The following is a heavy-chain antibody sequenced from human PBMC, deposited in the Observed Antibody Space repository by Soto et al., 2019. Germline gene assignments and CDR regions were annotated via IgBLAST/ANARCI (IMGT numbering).Heavy chain of an antibody. Sequence: QLQLQESGPGLVKPSETLSLTCTVSGGSISSSSYYWGWIRQPPGKGLEWIGSIYYSGSTYYNPSLKSRVTISVDTSKNQFSLKLSSVTAADTAVYYCARHFLLPGGWNYFDYWGQGTLVTVSS. J-gene: IGHJ4*02. V-gene: IGHV4-39*01. CDR3: ARHFLLPGGWNYFDY. D-gene: IGHD3-10*01. CDR2: IYYSGST. CDR1: GGSISSSSYY.